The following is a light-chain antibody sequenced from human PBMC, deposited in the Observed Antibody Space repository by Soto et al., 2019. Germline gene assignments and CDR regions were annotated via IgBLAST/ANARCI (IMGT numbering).Light chain of an antibody. CDR3: HQYYSYVYT. CDR1: QSVSSSY. V-gene: IGKV3-20*01. Sequence: EIVLTQSPGTLSLSPGERATLSCRASQSVSSSYLAWYQQKPGQAPRLLIYDASSRATGIPDRFSGSGSETDFTLTISRLEPEDFATYYCHQYYSYVYTFGQGTKVEIK. CDR2: DAS. J-gene: IGKJ2*01.